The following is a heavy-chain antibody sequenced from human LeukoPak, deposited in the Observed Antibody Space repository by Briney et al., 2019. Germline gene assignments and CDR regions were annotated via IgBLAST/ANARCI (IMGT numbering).Heavy chain of an antibody. J-gene: IGHJ4*02. Sequence: SETLSLTCAVYGGSFSGYYWSWIRQPPGKGLEWIGEINHSGSTNYNPSLKSRVTISVDTSKNQFSLKLSSVTAADTAVYYCASNNLHGGGFFDYWGQGTLVTVSS. CDR1: GGSFSGYY. CDR2: INHSGST. D-gene: IGHD3-16*01. CDR3: ASNNLHGGGFFDY. V-gene: IGHV4-34*01.